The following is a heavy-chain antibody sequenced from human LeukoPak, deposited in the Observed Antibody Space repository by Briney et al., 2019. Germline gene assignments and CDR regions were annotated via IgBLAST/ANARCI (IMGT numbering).Heavy chain of an antibody. J-gene: IGHJ4*02. CDR2: INPNSGGT. CDR3: ARAASNGYEFDY. Sequence: GASVKVSCKASGYTFTGYYMHWVRQAPGQGREWMGWINPNSGGTNYAQKFQGRVTMTRDTSISTAYMELSRLRSDDTAVYYGARAASNGYEFDYWGQGTLVTVSS. D-gene: IGHD5-12*01. V-gene: IGHV1-2*02. CDR1: GYTFTGYY.